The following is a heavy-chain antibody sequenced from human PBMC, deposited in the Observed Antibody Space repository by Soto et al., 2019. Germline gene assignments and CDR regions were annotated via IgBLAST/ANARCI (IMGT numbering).Heavy chain of an antibody. J-gene: IGHJ6*02. CDR2: ISAYNGNT. CDR3: ARDAVVVPAAMGRRGYYYYGMDV. CDR1: GYTFTSYG. V-gene: IGHV1-18*01. D-gene: IGHD2-2*01. Sequence: ASVKVSCKASGYTFTSYGISWVRQAPGQGLEWMGWISAYNGNTNYAQKLQGRVTMTTDTSTSTAYMELRSLRSDDTAVYYCARDAVVVPAAMGRRGYYYYGMDVWGQGTTVTVSS.